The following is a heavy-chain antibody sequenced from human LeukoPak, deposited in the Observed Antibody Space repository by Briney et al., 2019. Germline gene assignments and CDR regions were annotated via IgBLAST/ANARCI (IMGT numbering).Heavy chain of an antibody. CDR1: GFTFSSYG. J-gene: IGHJ4*02. CDR2: ISYDGSNK. CDR3: AKDHSGDGYNGDFDY. Sequence: GGSLRLSCAASGFTFSSYGMHWVRQAPGKGLEWVAVISYDGSNKYYADSVKGRFTISRDNSKNTLYLQMNSLGAEDTAVYYCAKDHSGDGYNGDFDYWGQGTLVTVSS. V-gene: IGHV3-30*18. D-gene: IGHD5-24*01.